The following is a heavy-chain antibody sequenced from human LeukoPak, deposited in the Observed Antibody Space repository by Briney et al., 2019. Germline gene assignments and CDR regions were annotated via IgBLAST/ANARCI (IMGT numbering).Heavy chain of an antibody. J-gene: IGHJ6*03. CDR2: IYTSGST. CDR1: GGSISSGSYY. V-gene: IGHV4-61*02. CDR3: ARAIRGYCSSTSCYTYYYYYMDV. Sequence: SQTLSLTCTVSGGSISSGSYYWSWIRQPAGKGLEWIGRIYTSGSTNYNPSLKSRVTISVDTSKNQFSLKLSSVTAADTAVYYCARAIRGYCSSTSCYTYYYYYMDVWGKGTTVTVSS. D-gene: IGHD2-2*02.